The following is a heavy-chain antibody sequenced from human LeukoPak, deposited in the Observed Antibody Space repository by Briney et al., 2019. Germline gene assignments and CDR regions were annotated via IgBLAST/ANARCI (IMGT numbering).Heavy chain of an antibody. J-gene: IGHJ6*02. CDR1: GFTVSSNY. CDR2: IYSGGST. CDR3: ARDMYYGSGTPIQYGMDV. Sequence: GGSLRLSCAASGFTVSSNYMSWVRQAPGKGLEWVSVIYSGGSTYYADSVKGRFTISRDNSKNTLYLQMNSLRAEDTAVYYCARDMYYGSGTPIQYGMDVWGQGTTVTVSS. D-gene: IGHD3-10*01. V-gene: IGHV3-66*01.